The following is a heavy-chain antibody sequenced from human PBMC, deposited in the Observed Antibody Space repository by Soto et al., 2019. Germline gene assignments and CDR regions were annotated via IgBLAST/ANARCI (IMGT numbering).Heavy chain of an antibody. CDR1: GGSLSGYY. CDR2: INHSGST. J-gene: IGHJ4*02. CDR3: ARGGRDSGYDWDY. V-gene: IGHV4-34*01. Sequence: SETLSLTCAVYGGSLSGYYWSWIRQPPGKGLEWIGEINHSGSTNYNPSLKSRVTISVDTSKNQFSLKLSSVTAADTAVYYCARGGRDSGYDWDYWGQGTLVTVSS. D-gene: IGHD5-12*01.